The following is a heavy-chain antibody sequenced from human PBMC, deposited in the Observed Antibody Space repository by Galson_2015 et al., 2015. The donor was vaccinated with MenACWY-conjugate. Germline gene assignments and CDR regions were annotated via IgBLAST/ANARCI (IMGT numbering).Heavy chain of an antibody. CDR1: GFTFSSYA. CDR2: ISGSGGST. Sequence: SLRLSCAASGFTFSSYAMSWVRQAPGKGLEWVSAISGSGGSTYYADSVKGRFTISRDNSKNTLYLQTNSLRAEDTAVYYCAKDQDAYYVGGPYYYYGMDVWGQGTTVTVSS. CDR3: AKDQDAYYVGGPYYYYGMDV. V-gene: IGHV3-23*01. D-gene: IGHD3-3*01. J-gene: IGHJ6*02.